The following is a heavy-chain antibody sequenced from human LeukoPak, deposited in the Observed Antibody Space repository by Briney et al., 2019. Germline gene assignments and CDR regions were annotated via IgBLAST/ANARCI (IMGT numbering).Heavy chain of an antibody. Sequence: SETLSLTCTVSGGSISSYYWSWIRQPPGKGLEWIGYIYYSGSTNYNPSLKSRVTISVDTSKNQFSLKLSSVTAADTAVYYCARVGATIDYWGQGTLVTVSS. J-gene: IGHJ4*02. D-gene: IGHD1-26*01. CDR1: GGSISSYY. CDR3: ARVGATIDY. CDR2: IYYSGST. V-gene: IGHV4-59*08.